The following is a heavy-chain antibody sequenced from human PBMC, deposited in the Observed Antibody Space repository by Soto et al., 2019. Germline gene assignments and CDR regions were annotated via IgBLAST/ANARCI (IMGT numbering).Heavy chain of an antibody. CDR1: SGSFSSSY. CDR2: INHSGST. J-gene: IGHJ4*02. D-gene: IGHD5-12*01. Sequence: QVQLQQWGAGLLKPSETLSLTCAVYSGSFSSSYWTWIRQPPGKGLEWIGEINHSGSTHYDPSLQSRATISVDTSKQQFYLKLSSVTAADTAVYYCASEVWRYAYWGLGTLVTVSS. CDR3: ASEVWRYAY. V-gene: IGHV4-34*01.